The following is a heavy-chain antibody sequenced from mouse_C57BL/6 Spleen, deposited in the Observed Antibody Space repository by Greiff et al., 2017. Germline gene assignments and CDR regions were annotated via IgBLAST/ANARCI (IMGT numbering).Heavy chain of an antibody. V-gene: IGHV5-17*01. CDR2: ISSGSSTI. CDR3: ARVLRGPFDY. J-gene: IGHJ2*01. Sequence: DVMLVESGGGLVKPGGSLKLSCAASGFTFSDYGMHWVRQAPEKGLEWVAYISSGSSTIYYADTVKGRFTISRDNAKNTLFLQMTSLRSEDTAMYYCARVLRGPFDYWGQGTTLTVSS. D-gene: IGHD1-1*01. CDR1: GFTFSDYG.